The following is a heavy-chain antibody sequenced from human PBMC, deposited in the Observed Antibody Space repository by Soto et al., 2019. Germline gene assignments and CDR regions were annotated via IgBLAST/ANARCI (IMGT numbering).Heavy chain of an antibody. CDR1: GFTLSDNY. Sequence: EVQLVESGGGLVQPGGSLRLSCAGSGFTLSDNYMDWVRQAPGKGLEWVGRTRNKANRYTTEYPASVKGRFTVSRDESMNSLHLQMNSLKTEDTAVYYCVRTSHYGSGTWNFDFWGQGTVVTVSS. J-gene: IGHJ4*02. V-gene: IGHV3-72*01. CDR3: VRTSHYGSGTWNFDF. CDR2: TRNKANRYTT. D-gene: IGHD3-10*01.